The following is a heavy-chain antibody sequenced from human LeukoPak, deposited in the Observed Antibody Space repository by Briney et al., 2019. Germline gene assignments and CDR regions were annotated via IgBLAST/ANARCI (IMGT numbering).Heavy chain of an antibody. CDR3: ARHEWDGYSYYFDY. Sequence: SETLSLTCTVPGGSISSYYWSWIRQPPGKGLEWIGYIYYSGSTNYNPSLKSRVTISVDTPKNQFSLKLSSVTAADTAVYYCARHEWDGYSYYFDYWGQGTLVTVSS. V-gene: IGHV4-59*08. D-gene: IGHD2-21*01. J-gene: IGHJ4*02. CDR1: GGSISSYY. CDR2: IYYSGST.